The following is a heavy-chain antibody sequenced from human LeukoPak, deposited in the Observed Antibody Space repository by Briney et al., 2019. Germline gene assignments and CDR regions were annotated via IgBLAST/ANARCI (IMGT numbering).Heavy chain of an antibody. CDR3: AKLPKTVTPFQY. CDR1: GGSFSGYY. J-gene: IGHJ4*02. V-gene: IGHV4-34*01. CDR2: INHSGST. D-gene: IGHD4-17*01. Sequence: SETLSLTCAVYGGSFSGYYWSWIRQPPGKGLEWIGEINHSGSTNYNPSLKSRVTISVDTSKNQFSLKLSSVTAADTAVYYCAKLPKTVTPFQYWGQGTLVTVSS.